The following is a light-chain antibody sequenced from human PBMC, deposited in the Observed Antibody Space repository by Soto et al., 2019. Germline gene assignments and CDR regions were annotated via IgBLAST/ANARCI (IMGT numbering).Light chain of an antibody. CDR2: KAP. CDR1: QSISTW. CDR3: QQYMSHSVYN. Sequence: DIQMTHSPSTLSASVGARVSITCRASQSISTWLAWYQQKPGKAPKLLIYKAPTLEHGVPSRFRGSGSGTEFPLTISSLQDDDFATYYCQQYMSHSVYNFGQGTRLEIK. V-gene: IGKV1-5*03. J-gene: IGKJ2*01.